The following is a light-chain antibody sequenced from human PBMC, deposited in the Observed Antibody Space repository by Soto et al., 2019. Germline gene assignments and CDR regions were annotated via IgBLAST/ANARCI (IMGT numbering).Light chain of an antibody. CDR2: DVA. CDR1: SSDIGAYNY. Sequence: QSALTQPASVSGSPGQSITMSCTGTSSDIGAYNYVSWYQQHPGKAPKLILYDVATRPSGVSDRFSGSKSGNTASLTISGLQAEDEADYYCISYTSTLFVFGPGTQLTVL. V-gene: IGLV2-14*03. J-gene: IGLJ7*01. CDR3: ISYTSTLFV.